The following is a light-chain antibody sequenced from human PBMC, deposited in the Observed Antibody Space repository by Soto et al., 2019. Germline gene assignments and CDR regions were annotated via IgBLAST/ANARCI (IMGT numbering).Light chain of an antibody. J-gene: IGKJ4*01. CDR1: QSISSY. Sequence: DIQMTQSPSSLSASVGDRVTITCRASQSISSYLNWYQQKPGKAPKLLIYAASSFQSGAPSRFTGSGSGTDFTITISSLQPEDFATYYCQQSYSTPLTCGGGTKVEIK. CDR3: QQSYSTPLT. CDR2: AAS. V-gene: IGKV1-39*01.